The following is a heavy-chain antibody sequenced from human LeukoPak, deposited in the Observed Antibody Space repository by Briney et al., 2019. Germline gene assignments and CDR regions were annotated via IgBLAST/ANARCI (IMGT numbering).Heavy chain of an antibody. CDR3: ARSIAARPDYMDV. CDR2: IDWDDDK. D-gene: IGHD6-6*01. Sequence: SGPTLVNATQTLTLTSTFSGFSLSTSGMCVSWIRQPPGKALEWLARIDWDDDKYYYTSLKTRLTISKDTSKNQVVLTMTNMDPVDTATYYCARSIAARPDYMDVWGKGTTVTVSS. J-gene: IGHJ6*03. V-gene: IGHV2-70*11. CDR1: GFSLSTSGMC.